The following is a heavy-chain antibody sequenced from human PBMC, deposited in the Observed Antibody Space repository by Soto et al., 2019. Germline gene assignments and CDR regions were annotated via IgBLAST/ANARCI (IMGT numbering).Heavy chain of an antibody. Sequence: QVQLVQSGAEVKKPGASVKVSCKASGYTFTSYGISWVRQAPGQGLEWMGWISAYNGNTNYAQKLQGRVTMATDASTSTAYMGLRSLRSDDTAVYYCARAWYYDSSGYYHYWGQGTLVTVSS. CDR3: ARAWYYDSSGYYHY. V-gene: IGHV1-18*04. CDR1: GYTFTSYG. J-gene: IGHJ4*02. CDR2: ISAYNGNT. D-gene: IGHD3-22*01.